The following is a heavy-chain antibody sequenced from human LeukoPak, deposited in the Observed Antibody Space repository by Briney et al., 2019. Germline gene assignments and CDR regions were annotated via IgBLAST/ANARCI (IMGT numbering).Heavy chain of an antibody. CDR1: GFTFSSYA. J-gene: IGHJ4*02. D-gene: IGHD6-13*01. CDR2: ISGSGGST. CDR3: AKDTQLIAAAGRTPFDY. Sequence: GGSLRLSCAASGFTFSSYAMSWVRQAPGKGLEWVSAISGSGGSTYYADSVKGRFTISRDNSKNTLYLQVNSLRAEDTAVYYCAKDTQLIAAAGRTPFDYWGQGTLVTVSS. V-gene: IGHV3-23*01.